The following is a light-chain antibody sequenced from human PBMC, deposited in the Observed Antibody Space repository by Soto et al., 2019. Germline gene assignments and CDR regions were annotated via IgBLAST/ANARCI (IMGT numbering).Light chain of an antibody. CDR3: QKYNSVPWT. V-gene: IGKV1-5*03. CDR2: KAS. J-gene: IGKJ1*01. Sequence: DIQMTQSPSTLSASVGDRVTITCRASQSIKNWLAWYQQKPGEAPKLLIYKASTLESGVPSRFSGSGSGTEFTLTISSLQPEDFATYYCQKYNSVPWTFGQGTKVEMK. CDR1: QSIKNW.